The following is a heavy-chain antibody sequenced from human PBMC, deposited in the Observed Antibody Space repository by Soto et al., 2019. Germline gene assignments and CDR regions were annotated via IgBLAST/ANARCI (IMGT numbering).Heavy chain of an antibody. CDR1: GGSFSGYY. Sequence: PSETLSLTCAVYGGSFSGYYWSWIRQPPGKGLEWIGEINHSGSTNYNPSLKSRVTISVDTSKNQFSLKLSSVTAADTAVYYCARGFNAILEWKRGAFDYWGLGTPVTVSS. J-gene: IGHJ4*02. CDR2: INHSGST. V-gene: IGHV4-34*01. D-gene: IGHD3-3*01. CDR3: ARGFNAILEWKRGAFDY.